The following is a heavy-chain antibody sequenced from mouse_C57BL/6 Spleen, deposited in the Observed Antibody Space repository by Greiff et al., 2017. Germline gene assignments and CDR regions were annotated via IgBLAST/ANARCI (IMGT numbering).Heavy chain of an antibody. V-gene: IGHV1-64*01. CDR3: ARSSDYDVYYAMDY. CDR2: IHPNSGST. D-gene: IGHD2-4*01. J-gene: IGHJ4*01. Sequence: QVQLQQPGAELVKPGASVKLSCKASGYTFTSYWMHWVKQRPGQGLEWIGLIHPNSGSTNYNEKFKSKATLTVDKSSSTAYMQLSSLTSEDSAVYYCARSSDYDVYYAMDYWGQGTSVTVSS. CDR1: GYTFTSYW.